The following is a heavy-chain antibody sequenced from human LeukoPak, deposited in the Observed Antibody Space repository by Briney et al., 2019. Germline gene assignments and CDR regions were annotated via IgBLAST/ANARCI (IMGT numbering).Heavy chain of an antibody. J-gene: IGHJ4*02. D-gene: IGHD3-22*01. CDR1: GFTVSSNY. Sequence: GGSLRLSCAASGFTVSSNYMSWVRQAPGKGLEWVSVIYSGGSTYYADSVKGRSTISRDNSKNTLYLQMNSLRAEDTAVYYCARDPGDSSGYYLGYWGQGTLVTVSS. CDR3: ARDPGDSSGYYLGY. CDR2: IYSGGST. V-gene: IGHV3-66*02.